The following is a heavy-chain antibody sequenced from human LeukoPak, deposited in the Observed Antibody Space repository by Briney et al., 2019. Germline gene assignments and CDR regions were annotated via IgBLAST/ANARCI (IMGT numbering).Heavy chain of an antibody. Sequence: ASVKVSCKASGYTFTNYYIHWVRQAPEQGLEWMGKINPSSGGANYAQNLQGRVTMTSDTSTSSVCMELSSLRSEDTAVYYCARERTTVYYYDSSGYNFHYWGQGTLVTVSS. V-gene: IGHV1-46*01. CDR3: ARERTTVYYYDSSGYNFHY. J-gene: IGHJ4*02. D-gene: IGHD3-22*01. CDR1: GYTFTNYY. CDR2: INPSSGGA.